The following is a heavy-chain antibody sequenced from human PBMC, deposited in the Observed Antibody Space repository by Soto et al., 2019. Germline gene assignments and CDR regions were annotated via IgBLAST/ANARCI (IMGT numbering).Heavy chain of an antibody. V-gene: IGHV3-33*01. J-gene: IGHJ6*02. Sequence: QVQLVESGGGVVQPGRSLRLSCAASGFTFSSYGMHWVRQAPGKGLEWVAVIWYDGSNKYYADSVKGRFTISRDNSKNTLYLQMNSLRAEDTAVYYCARDGLDYYGMGVWGQGTTVTVSS. CDR2: IWYDGSNK. D-gene: IGHD5-12*01. CDR3: ARDGLDYYGMGV. CDR1: GFTFSSYG.